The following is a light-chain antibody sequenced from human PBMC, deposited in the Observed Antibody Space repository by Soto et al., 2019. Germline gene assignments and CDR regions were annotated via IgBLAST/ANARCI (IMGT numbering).Light chain of an antibody. Sequence: QSALTQPASVSGSPGQSITISCTGTSSDVGNYKYVSWYQEHPGKAPRLIIYQVTNRPSGVSNRFSGSKSGNTASLTISGLQAEDEADYYCTSFSTGSSYVIFGGGTNVTVL. CDR3: TSFSTGSSYVI. CDR2: QVT. J-gene: IGLJ2*01. V-gene: IGLV2-14*01. CDR1: SSDVGNYKY.